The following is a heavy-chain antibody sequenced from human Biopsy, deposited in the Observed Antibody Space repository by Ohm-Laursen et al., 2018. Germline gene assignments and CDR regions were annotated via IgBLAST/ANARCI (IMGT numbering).Heavy chain of an antibody. V-gene: IGHV3-23*01. CDR3: AKGGYCTTSSCYMDLDY. Sequence: LTLTCAASGFTFSDYAMNWVRQAPGKGLEWVSTISGSGGNTYYADSVRGRFTVSRDGSKSTLYLQMSSLSAEDTAFYYCAKGGYCTTSSCYMDLDYWGQGTLVTVSS. CDR2: ISGSGGNT. D-gene: IGHD2-2*02. J-gene: IGHJ4*02. CDR1: GFTFSDYA.